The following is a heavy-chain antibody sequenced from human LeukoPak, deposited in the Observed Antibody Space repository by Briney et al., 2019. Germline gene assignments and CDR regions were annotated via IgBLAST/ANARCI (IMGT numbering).Heavy chain of an antibody. CDR2: INPSGGST. V-gene: IGHV1-46*01. Sequence: ASVKVSCKASGYTFTSYYMHWVRQAPGQGLEWMGIINPSGGSTSYAQKFQGRVTMTRDTSTSTVYMELSSLRSEDTAVYYCARTHGIAAASTGWFDPWGQGTLVTVSS. D-gene: IGHD6-13*01. J-gene: IGHJ5*02. CDR1: GYTFTSYY. CDR3: ARTHGIAAASTGWFDP.